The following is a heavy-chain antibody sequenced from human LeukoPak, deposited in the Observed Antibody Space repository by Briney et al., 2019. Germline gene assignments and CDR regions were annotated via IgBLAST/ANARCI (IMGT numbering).Heavy chain of an antibody. J-gene: IGHJ6*02. CDR3: AREGGPSYSGSSYGMDV. Sequence: ASVKVSCKASGYIFTSYYMHWVRQAPGQGLEWMGIINPSGGGTNYAQKFQGRVTMTRDTSTSTVYMELSSLRSEDTAVYFCAREGGPSYSGSSYGMDVWGQGTTVTVS. CDR1: GYIFTSYY. V-gene: IGHV1-46*01. D-gene: IGHD1-26*01. CDR2: INPSGGGT.